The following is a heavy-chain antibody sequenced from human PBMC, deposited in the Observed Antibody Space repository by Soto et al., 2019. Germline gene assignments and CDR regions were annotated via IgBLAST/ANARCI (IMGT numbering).Heavy chain of an antibody. V-gene: IGHV4-31*03. J-gene: IGHJ5*02. Sequence: SETLSLTCTVSGGSISRGGYYWSWIRQHPGKGLEWIGYIYYSGSTYYNPSLKRRVTISVDTSKNQFSLKLSSVTAADTAVYYSARERITMVRGVMLSWFDPWGQGTPVTVSS. CDR1: GGSISRGGYY. CDR3: ARERITMVRGVMLSWFDP. D-gene: IGHD3-10*01. CDR2: IYYSGST.